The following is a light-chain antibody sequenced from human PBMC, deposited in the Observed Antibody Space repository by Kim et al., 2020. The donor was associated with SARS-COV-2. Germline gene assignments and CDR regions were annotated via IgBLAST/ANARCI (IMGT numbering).Light chain of an antibody. CDR2: GKN. Sequence: GQRARIKREGESCRSKYESGYKQKPGQAPVVGIYGKNKRPAGIPDRYSGSSSGNTASLTITGTQAGDEADYYCKSRDSNDNVVFGGGTKLTVL. J-gene: IGLJ2*01. CDR3: KSRDSNDNVV. CDR1: SCRSKY. V-gene: IGLV3-19*01.